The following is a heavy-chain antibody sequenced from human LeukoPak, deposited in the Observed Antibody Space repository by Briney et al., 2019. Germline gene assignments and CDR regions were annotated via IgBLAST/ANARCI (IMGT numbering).Heavy chain of an antibody. V-gene: IGHV4-34*01. CDR2: VNHGGRS. D-gene: IGHD6-13*01. J-gene: IGHJ5*02. CDR3: ARLQQLGSYTWFDP. Sequence: SETLSLTCAVYGESFSGYYWNWIRQTPGKGLEWIGEVNHGGRSNYNTSLESRVTISIDTSKNQFSLKLRSMTAADTAVYYCARLQQLGSYTWFDPWGQGTLVTVSS. CDR1: GESFSGYY.